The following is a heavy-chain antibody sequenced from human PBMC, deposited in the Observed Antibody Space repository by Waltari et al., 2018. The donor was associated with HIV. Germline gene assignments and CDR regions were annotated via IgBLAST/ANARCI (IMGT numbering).Heavy chain of an antibody. V-gene: IGHV3-66*02. CDR2: IYSGGST. CDR1: GFTVSSNY. CDR3: ARGYSGYGVHGY. Sequence: EVQLVESGGGLVQPGGSLRLSCEASGFTVSSNYMSWVRQAPGKGLEWVSIIYSGGSTYYADSVKGRFTSSIDNSKNTLYLQMNNLRAEDTAVYYCARGYSGYGVHGYWGQGTLVTVSS. D-gene: IGHD5-12*01. J-gene: IGHJ4*02.